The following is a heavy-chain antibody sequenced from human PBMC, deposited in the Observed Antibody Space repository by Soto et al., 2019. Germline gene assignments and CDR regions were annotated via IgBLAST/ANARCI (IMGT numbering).Heavy chain of an antibody. CDR2: INHSGST. CDR1: GGSFSGYY. J-gene: IGHJ6*02. Sequence: SETLSLTCAVYGGSFSGYYWSWIRQPPEKGLEWIGEINHSGSTNYNPSLKSRVTISVDTSKNQFSLKLSSVTAADTAVYYCARCKWVRTYDYCYVMYVWGQGTTVTVSS. D-gene: IGHD3-10*01. V-gene: IGHV4-34*01. CDR3: ARCKWVRTYDYCYVMYV.